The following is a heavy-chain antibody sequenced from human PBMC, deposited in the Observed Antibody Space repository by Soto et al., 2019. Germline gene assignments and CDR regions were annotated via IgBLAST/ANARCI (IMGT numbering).Heavy chain of an antibody. CDR2: IYYSGST. CDR3: ARVVYYDFGVSWYFDL. J-gene: IGHJ2*01. D-gene: IGHD3-3*01. CDR1: GGSISSGGYY. Sequence: QVQLQESGPELVKPSQTLSLTCTVSGGSISSGGYYWSWIRQHPGKGLEWIGYIYYSGSTYYNPSLKSRVTISVDTSKTQFSLKLSSVTAADTAVYYCARVVYYDFGVSWYFDLWGRGTLVTVSS. V-gene: IGHV4-31*03.